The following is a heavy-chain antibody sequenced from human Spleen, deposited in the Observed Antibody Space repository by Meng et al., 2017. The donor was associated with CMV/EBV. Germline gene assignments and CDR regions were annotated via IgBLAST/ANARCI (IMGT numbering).Heavy chain of an antibody. D-gene: IGHD1-14*01. V-gene: IGHV4-34*01. J-gene: IGHJ4*02. CDR3: ARSGRFDY. CDR1: GGSFSGYY. Sequence: VRLEESGPGLVKPSETLSLTCAVYGGSFSGYYWSWIRQPPGKGLEWIGEINHSGSTNYNPSLKSRVTISVDTSKNQFSLKLSSVTAADTAVYYCARSGRFDYWGQGTLVTVSS. CDR2: INHSGST.